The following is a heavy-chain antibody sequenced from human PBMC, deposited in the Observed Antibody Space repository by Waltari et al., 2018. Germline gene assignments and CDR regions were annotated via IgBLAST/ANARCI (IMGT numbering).Heavy chain of an antibody. CDR2: ISYDGSKK. Sequence: QVQLVESGGGAVQPGRSLRLSCAVSGFTFSSYAFHWVRQAPGKGLEWVAVISYDGSKKYYADFVKGRFTISRDNSKNTAYMQMESLRDEDTAIYYCARDDHFWSGHPHYMDVWGKGTTVIVS. D-gene: IGHD3-3*02. CDR1: GFTFSSYA. CDR3: ARDDHFWSGHPHYMDV. J-gene: IGHJ6*03. V-gene: IGHV3-30-3*01.